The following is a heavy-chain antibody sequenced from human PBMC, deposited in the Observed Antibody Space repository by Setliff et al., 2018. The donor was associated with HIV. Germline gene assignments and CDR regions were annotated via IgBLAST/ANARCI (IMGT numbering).Heavy chain of an antibody. J-gene: IGHJ4*02. D-gene: IGHD3-10*01. V-gene: IGHV4-4*08. CDR2: IYPIGSPDFPSGNT. CDR1: GGSISNYY. Sequence: TLSLTCTVSGGSISNYYWSWIRQPPGKGLEWIGYIYPIGSPDFPSGNTVYNPSFRSRVTLSLDTSKNQFALKLTSVTAADAAVYYCTGDSNSGSNRFDYWGQGTPVTVSS. CDR3: TGDSNSGSNRFDY.